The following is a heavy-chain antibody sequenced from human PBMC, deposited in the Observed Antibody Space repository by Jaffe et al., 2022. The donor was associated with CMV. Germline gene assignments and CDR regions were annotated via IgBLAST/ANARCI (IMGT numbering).Heavy chain of an antibody. CDR2: MYSGGTT. D-gene: IGHD3-22*01. V-gene: IGHV3-66*01. Sequence: EVQLVESGGGLVQPGGSLTLSCAASGFTVGSNYMNWVRQAPGKGLEWVSVMYSGGTTSYADSVKGRFTISRDNSENTLYLQMNSLRVEDTAVYYCAGDQRNSAYSAYWGQGTLVTVSS. J-gene: IGHJ4*02. CDR3: AGDQRNSAYSAY. CDR1: GFTVGSNY.